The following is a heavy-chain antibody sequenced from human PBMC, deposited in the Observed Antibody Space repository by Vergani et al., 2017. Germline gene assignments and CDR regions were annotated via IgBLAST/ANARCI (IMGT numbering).Heavy chain of an antibody. CDR2: INPSGGNT. CDR3: AGENYGWGRLKWFDP. CDR1: GYIFTNYY. D-gene: IGHD3-10*01. J-gene: IGHJ5*02. V-gene: IGHV1-46*01. Sequence: QVQLVQSGAEVKKPGASVKVSCKTSGYIFTNYYMHWVRQAPGQGLEWMGIINPSGGNTRYAKKFQGRVSMTRETSTRTVYMEVTSLKAEDTAMYYCAGENYGWGRLKWFDPWGQGTLVTVSS.